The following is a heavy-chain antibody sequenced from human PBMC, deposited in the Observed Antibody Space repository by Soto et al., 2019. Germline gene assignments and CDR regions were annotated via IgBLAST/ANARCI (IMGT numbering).Heavy chain of an antibody. Sequence: SETLSLTCTVSGGSISSGGYYWSWIRQHPGKGLEWIGYIYYSGSTYYNPSLKSRVTISVDTSKNQFSLKLSSVTAADTAVYYCARCIVVVGNWFDPWGQGTLVTVSS. CDR2: IYYSGST. CDR3: ARCIVVVGNWFDP. CDR1: GGSISSGGYY. D-gene: IGHD3-22*01. J-gene: IGHJ5*02. V-gene: IGHV4-31*03.